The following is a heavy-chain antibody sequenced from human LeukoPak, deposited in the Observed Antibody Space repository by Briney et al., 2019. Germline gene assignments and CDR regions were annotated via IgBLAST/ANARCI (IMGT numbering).Heavy chain of an antibody. V-gene: IGHV4-59*08. CDR1: GGSISSYY. CDR2: IYYSGST. J-gene: IGHJ4*02. D-gene: IGHD5-24*01. Sequence: PSETLSLTCTVSGGSISSYYWSWIRQPPGKRLEWIGHIYYSGSTNYNPSLKSRVTISVDTSKNQFSLKLSSVTAADTAVYYCARGAGAGYNLQPFDYWGQGTLVTVSS. CDR3: ARGAGAGYNLQPFDY.